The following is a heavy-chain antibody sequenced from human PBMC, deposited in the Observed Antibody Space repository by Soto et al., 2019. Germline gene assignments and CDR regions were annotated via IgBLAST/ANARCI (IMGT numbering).Heavy chain of an antibody. Sequence: ASVKVSCKASGYTFTSYAMHWVRQAPGQRLEWMGWINAGNGNTKYSQKFQGRVTITRDTSASTAYMELSSLRSEDTAVYYCAKNYGVAVAGILGWFDPWGQGTLVTVS. CDR1: GYTFTSYA. CDR2: INAGNGNT. CDR3: AKNYGVAVAGILGWFDP. D-gene: IGHD6-19*01. V-gene: IGHV1-3*01. J-gene: IGHJ5*02.